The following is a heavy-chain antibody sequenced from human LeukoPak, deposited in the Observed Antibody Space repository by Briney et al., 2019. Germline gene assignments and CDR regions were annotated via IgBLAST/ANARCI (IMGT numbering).Heavy chain of an antibody. Sequence: PGGSLRLSCAASGFTFSSYWMSWVRQAPGKGLEWVANIKQDGSEKYYVDSVKGRFTISRDNSRNTVYLQMNSLRSEDTALYYCAKPGRYCSSSKCYTYFDSWGQGTVVTVSS. V-gene: IGHV3-7*01. CDR1: GFTFSSYW. D-gene: IGHD2-2*02. CDR2: IKQDGSEK. J-gene: IGHJ4*02. CDR3: AKPGRYCSSSKCYTYFDS.